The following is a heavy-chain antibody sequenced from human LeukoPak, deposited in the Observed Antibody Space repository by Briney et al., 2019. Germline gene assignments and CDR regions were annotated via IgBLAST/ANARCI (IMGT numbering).Heavy chain of an antibody. D-gene: IGHD6-19*01. V-gene: IGHV3-23*01. Sequence: PGRSLRLSCAAAGFSFSSYSMNWVRQAPGQGLGWVSGITGNGGTTYYADSVKGRFSISRDNSKNTLYLQLNSMRAEDTAIYYCAKDFAVAAYFDYWGQGTLITVSS. CDR2: ITGNGGTT. CDR3: AKDFAVAAYFDY. J-gene: IGHJ4*02. CDR1: GFSFSSYS.